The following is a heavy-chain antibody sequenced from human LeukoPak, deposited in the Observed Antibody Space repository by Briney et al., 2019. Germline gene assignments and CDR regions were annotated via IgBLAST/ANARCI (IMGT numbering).Heavy chain of an antibody. Sequence: GGSLRLSCAASGFTFSSYGMHWVRQAPGKGLEWVAFIRYDGSNKYYADSVKGRFTISRDNSKNTLYLQMNSLRAEDTAVYYCANGDNPFCSGGSCYSVDYWGQGTLVTVSS. CDR1: GFTFSSYG. CDR2: IRYDGSNK. D-gene: IGHD2-15*01. J-gene: IGHJ4*02. V-gene: IGHV3-30*02. CDR3: ANGDNPFCSGGSCYSVDY.